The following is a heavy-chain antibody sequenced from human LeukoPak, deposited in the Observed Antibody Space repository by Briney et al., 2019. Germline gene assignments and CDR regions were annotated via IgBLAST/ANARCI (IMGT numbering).Heavy chain of an antibody. V-gene: IGHV1-2*02. J-gene: IGHJ6*03. Sequence: GASVKVSCKTSGYTFTGHYMHWVRQAPGQGLEWVGWIFPATGGTHYAQKFQGRVTMTRDTSISTVYMELNSLRSDDTAVYYCARAVGSGSFQTYYYYMDVWGKGTTVTISS. CDR3: ARAVGSGSFQTYYYYMDV. CDR2: IFPATGGT. D-gene: IGHD3-10*01. CDR1: GYTFTGHY.